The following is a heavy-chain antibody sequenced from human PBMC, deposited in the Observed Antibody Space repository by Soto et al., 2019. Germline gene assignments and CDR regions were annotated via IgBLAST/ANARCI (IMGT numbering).Heavy chain of an antibody. CDR2: MTASGDST. J-gene: IGHJ4*02. CDR1: GFNLSNYA. CDR3: AKSLPDTSGYYPYYFAN. Sequence: GGSLRLSCAASGFNLSNYAMNWVRQAPGKGLEWVSVMTASGDSTYYADSVKGRFTISRDTSRNTLFLQMTSLRAADTAIYYCAKSLPDTSGYYPYYFANWGQGTLVTSPQ. V-gene: IGHV3-23*01. D-gene: IGHD3-22*01.